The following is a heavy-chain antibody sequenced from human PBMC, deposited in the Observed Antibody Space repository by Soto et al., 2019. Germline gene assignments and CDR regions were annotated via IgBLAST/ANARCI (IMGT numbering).Heavy chain of an antibody. V-gene: IGHV1-2*02. CDR3: ARCVYGSGTFYFDL. CDR1: GDTFTDYY. D-gene: IGHD3-10*01. CDR2: INPNSGAT. Sequence: ASVKVSCKASGDTFTDYYFHWVRQAPGQGLEWMGWINPNSGATDCAQKFQGRVTMTRDTSISTAYMELSRLRSDDTAVYYCARCVYGSGTFYFDLWGRGTLVTVSS. J-gene: IGHJ2*01.